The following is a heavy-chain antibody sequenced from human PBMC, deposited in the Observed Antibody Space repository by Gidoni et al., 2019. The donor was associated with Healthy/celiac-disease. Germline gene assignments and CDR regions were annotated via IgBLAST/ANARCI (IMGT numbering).Heavy chain of an antibody. J-gene: IGHJ3*02. CDR1: GYTFTSYD. Sequence: QVQLVQSGAEVKKPGASVKVSCKASGYTFTSYDINWVRQATGQGLEWMGWMNPNSGNTGYAQKFQGRVTMTRNTSISTAYMELSSLRSEDTAVYYCARVCSSTSCPGDAFDIWGQGTMVTVSS. V-gene: IGHV1-8*01. CDR2: MNPNSGNT. CDR3: ARVCSSTSCPGDAFDI. D-gene: IGHD2-2*01.